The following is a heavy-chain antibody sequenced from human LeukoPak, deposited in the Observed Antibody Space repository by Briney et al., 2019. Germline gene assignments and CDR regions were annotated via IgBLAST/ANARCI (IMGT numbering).Heavy chain of an antibody. CDR1: GFTFSSYA. D-gene: IGHD3-16*02. CDR2: ISGSGGST. J-gene: IGHJ3*02. Sequence: RGSLRLSCAASGFTFSSYAMSWVRQAPGKGLEWVSAISGSGGSTYYADSVKGRFTISRDNSKNTLYLQMNSLRAEDTAVYYCAKDQMITFGGVIAPDAFDIWGQGTMVTVSS. V-gene: IGHV3-23*01. CDR3: AKDQMITFGGVIAPDAFDI.